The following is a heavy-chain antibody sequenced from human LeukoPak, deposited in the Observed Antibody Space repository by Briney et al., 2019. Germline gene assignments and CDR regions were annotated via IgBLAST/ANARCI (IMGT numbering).Heavy chain of an antibody. CDR1: GGPISSYY. CDR3: ARASGFYGGGYYGMDV. Sequence: SETLSLTCTVSGGPISSYYWSWIRQPPGKGLEWIGYIFYSGSPNYNPSLKSRVTISVDTSKNQFSLKLSSVTAADTAVYYCARASGFYGGGYYGMDVWGQGTTVTDSS. J-gene: IGHJ6*02. D-gene: IGHD4-23*01. CDR2: IFYSGSP. V-gene: IGHV4-59*01.